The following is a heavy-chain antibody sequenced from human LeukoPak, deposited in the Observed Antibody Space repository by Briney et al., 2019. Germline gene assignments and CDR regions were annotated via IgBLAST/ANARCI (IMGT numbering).Heavy chain of an antibody. D-gene: IGHD3-9*01. Sequence: GGSLRLSCAASGFTFSGYYMSWIRQAPGKGLEWISYIITSGTYTNYADSVKGRFTISRDNAKNSLYLEMNSLRAEDTAVYYCARDILTGYQPYFDYWGQGTLVTVSS. V-gene: IGHV3-11*05. CDR1: GFTFSGYY. J-gene: IGHJ4*02. CDR3: ARDILTGYQPYFDY. CDR2: IITSGTYT.